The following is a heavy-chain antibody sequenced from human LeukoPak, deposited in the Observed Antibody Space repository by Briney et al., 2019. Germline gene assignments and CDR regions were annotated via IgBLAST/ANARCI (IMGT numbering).Heavy chain of an antibody. CDR3: ARGFRNGPFDC. CDR2: INRSGGST. J-gene: IGHJ4*02. CDR1: GSTFDDYG. V-gene: IGHV3-20*04. Sequence: GGSLRLSCEASGSTFDDYGMSWVRQPPGKGLEWVSGINRSGGSTDYADSVKGRFTISRDNAKNSHFLQMNSLRVEDTALYYCARGFRNGPFDCWGQGTLVTVSS. D-gene: IGHD2-8*01.